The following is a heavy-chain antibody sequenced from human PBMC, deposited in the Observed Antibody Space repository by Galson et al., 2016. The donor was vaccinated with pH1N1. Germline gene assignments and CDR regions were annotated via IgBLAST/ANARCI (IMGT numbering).Heavy chain of an antibody. Sequence: SLRLSCAASGFTFSNAWMSWVRQAPGKGLEWVGRIKSKTDDGTTDYAAPVKGRFTISRDDSKNTLYLQMNSLKTEDPAVYYFTTLYAPTFDYWGQGTLVTVSS. J-gene: IGHJ4*02. D-gene: IGHD2/OR15-2a*01. CDR1: GFTFSNAW. V-gene: IGHV3-15*01. CDR3: TTLYAPTFDY. CDR2: IKSKTDDGTT.